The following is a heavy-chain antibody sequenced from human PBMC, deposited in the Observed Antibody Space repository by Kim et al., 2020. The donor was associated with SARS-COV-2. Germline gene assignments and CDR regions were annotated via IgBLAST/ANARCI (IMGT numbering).Heavy chain of an antibody. CDR2: ISSSSSYI. J-gene: IGHJ4*02. D-gene: IGHD3-9*01. CDR3: AGRVD. V-gene: IGHV3-21*01. Sequence: GGSLRLSCAASGFTFSSYSMNWVRQAPGKGLEWVSRISSSSSYIDYADSVKRRFTISRDNAKNSLYLQMNSLRAEDTAVYYCAGRVDRGQGTLVNVSS. CDR1: GFTFSSYS.